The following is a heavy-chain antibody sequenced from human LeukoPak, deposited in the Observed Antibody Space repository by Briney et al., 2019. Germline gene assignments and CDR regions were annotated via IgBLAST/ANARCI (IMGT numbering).Heavy chain of an antibody. Sequence: GGSLRLSCAASGFTFSSYAMSWVRQAPGKGLEWVSAISGSGGSTYYADSVEGRFTISRDNSKNTLYLQMNSLRAEDTAVYYCASPNYYDSSGGGGGQGTLVTVSS. CDR2: ISGSGGST. CDR1: GFTFSSYA. V-gene: IGHV3-23*01. J-gene: IGHJ4*02. CDR3: ASPNYYDSSGGG. D-gene: IGHD3-22*01.